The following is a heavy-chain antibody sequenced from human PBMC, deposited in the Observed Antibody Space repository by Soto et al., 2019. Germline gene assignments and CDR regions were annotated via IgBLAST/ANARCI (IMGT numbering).Heavy chain of an antibody. CDR2: IIPIFGTA. Sequence: PGQGLEWMGGIIPIFGTANYAQKFQGRVTITADESTSTAYMELSSLRSEDTAVYYCARDLGHDYDFWSGYYTLALKDYYYGMDVWGQGTTVTVSS. CDR3: ARDLGHDYDFWSGYYTLALKDYYYGMDV. D-gene: IGHD3-3*01. V-gene: IGHV1-69*01. J-gene: IGHJ6*02.